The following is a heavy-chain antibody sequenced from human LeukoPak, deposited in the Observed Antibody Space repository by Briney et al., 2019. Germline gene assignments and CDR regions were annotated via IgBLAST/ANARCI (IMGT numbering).Heavy chain of an antibody. CDR2: ISGSGAST. CDR1: GFTFSNYA. J-gene: IGHJ6*03. V-gene: IGHV3-23*01. CDR3: AKGLGYSGYVDYYYYMDV. Sequence: GGSLRLSCAASGFTFSNYAMSWVRQAPGKGLEWVSAISGSGASTYFADSVKGRFTISRDNSKDTLYLQMNSLRAEDTAVYYCAKGLGYSGYVDYYYYMDVWGKGTTVTVSS. D-gene: IGHD5-12*01.